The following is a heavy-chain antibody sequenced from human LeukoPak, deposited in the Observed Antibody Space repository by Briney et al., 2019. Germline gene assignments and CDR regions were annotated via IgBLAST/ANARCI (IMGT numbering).Heavy chain of an antibody. V-gene: IGHV3-74*03. CDR3: AKRKGTGYYDY. Sequence: GGSLRLSCVISGFSFRNYWMHWVRQAPGRGLVWVSRLNSDETSATYADSVKGRFTISRDTAKNTLYLDMNSLRVEDTAVYYCAKRKGTGYYDYWGQGTLVTVSS. D-gene: IGHD3-9*01. CDR2: LNSDETSA. J-gene: IGHJ4*02. CDR1: GFSFRNYW.